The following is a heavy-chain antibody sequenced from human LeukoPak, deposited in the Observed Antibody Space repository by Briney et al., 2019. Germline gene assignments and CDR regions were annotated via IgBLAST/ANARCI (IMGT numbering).Heavy chain of an antibody. J-gene: IGHJ6*02. V-gene: IGHV3-23*01. CDR2: ISGSGGST. CDR1: GFTFSSYA. Sequence: PGGSLRLSCAASGFTFSSYAMSWVRQAPGKGLEWVPAISGSGGSTYYADSVKGRFTISRDNSKNTLYLQMNSLRAEDTAVYYCAKGGLGYYYGMDVWGQGTTVTVSS. CDR3: AKGGLGYYYGMDV. D-gene: IGHD3-10*01.